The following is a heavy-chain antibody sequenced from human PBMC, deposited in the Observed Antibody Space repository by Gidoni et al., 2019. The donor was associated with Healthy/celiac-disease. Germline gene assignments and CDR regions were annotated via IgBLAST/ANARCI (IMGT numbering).Heavy chain of an antibody. CDR1: GFTFSASG. J-gene: IGHJ6*02. CDR2: ISYDGSNK. V-gene: IGHV3-30*18. CDR3: AKDLYGSGSLLPFYYYGMDV. D-gene: IGHD3-10*01. Sequence: QVQLVESGGGVVQPGRSLRLSCAASGFTFSASGMHWVRQAPGKGLEWVAVISYDGSNKYYADSVKGRFTISRDNSKNTLYLQMNSLRAEDTAVYYCAKDLYGSGSLLPFYYYGMDVWGQGTTVTVSS.